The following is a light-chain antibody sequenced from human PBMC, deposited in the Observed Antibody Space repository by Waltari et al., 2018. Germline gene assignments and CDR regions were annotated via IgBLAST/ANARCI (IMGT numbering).Light chain of an antibody. J-gene: IGKJ1*01. CDR1: QSIGRT. CDR3: QHYVRLPVT. Sequence: EIVLTQSPGALSLSPGETATLSCRASQSIGRTIAWYQQKPGQAPGLLIYATSTRATGIPDRFSGSGSETDFSLTIYRLEPEDFAVYYCQHYVRLPVTFGQGTKVEIK. V-gene: IGKV3-20*01. CDR2: ATS.